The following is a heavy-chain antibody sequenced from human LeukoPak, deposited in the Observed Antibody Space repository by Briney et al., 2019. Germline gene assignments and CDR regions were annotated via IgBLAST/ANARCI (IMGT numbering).Heavy chain of an antibody. J-gene: IGHJ6*03. CDR2: MNPNSGNT. D-gene: IGHD3-22*01. CDR3: ARTLEDSSGYYDYYYYMDV. V-gene: IGHV1-8*01. CDR1: GYTFTSYD. Sequence: GASVKVSCKASGYTFTSYDINWVRQATGQGLEWMGWMNPNSGNTGYAQKFQGRVTMTRNTSISTAYMELSSLRSEDTAVYYCARTLEDSSGYYDYYYYMDVWGKGTTVTVSS.